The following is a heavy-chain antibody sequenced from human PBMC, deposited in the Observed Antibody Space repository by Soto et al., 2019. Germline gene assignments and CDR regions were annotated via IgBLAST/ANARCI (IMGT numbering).Heavy chain of an antibody. J-gene: IGHJ4*02. CDR2: ISSNGGST. D-gene: IGHD3-3*01. CDR1: GFTFSSYA. CDR3: VKQTFGVVIMFDY. Sequence: GGSLRLSCSASGFTFSSYAMHWVRQAPGKGLEYVSAISSNGGSTYYADSVKGRFTISRDNSKNTLYLQMNSLRAEDTAVYYCVKQTFGVVIMFDYWGQGTLVTVSS. V-gene: IGHV3-64D*06.